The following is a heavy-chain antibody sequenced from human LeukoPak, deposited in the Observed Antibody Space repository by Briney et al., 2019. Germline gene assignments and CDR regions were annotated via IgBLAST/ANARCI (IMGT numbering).Heavy chain of an antibody. CDR1: GFSFSDHY. D-gene: IGHD1-26*01. V-gene: IGHV3-72*01. J-gene: IGHJ4*02. CDR2: IRNKANSYGT. CDR3: TRVRLGASTRYFNY. Sequence: GGSLRLSCAASGFSFSDHYTDWVRLAPGKGLEWVGRIRNKANSYGTEYAASVKGRFTISRDDSKDSLYLQMNSLRSEDTALYYCTRVRLGASTRYFNYWGQGTLVTVSS.